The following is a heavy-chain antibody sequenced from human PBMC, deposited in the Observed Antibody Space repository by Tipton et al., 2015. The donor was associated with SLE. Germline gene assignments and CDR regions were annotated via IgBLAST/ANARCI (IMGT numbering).Heavy chain of an antibody. V-gene: IGHV3-23*01. J-gene: IGHJ4*02. D-gene: IGHD5-12*01. CDR2: ISGNADTT. CDR1: GFTFSSYS. Sequence: GSLRLSCAASGFTFSSYSMAWVRQSPGKGLEWLSAISGNADTTYIGNTVRGRLTISRDNSKNMLYLQLHNLRAEDTAVYYCGKEGTITVWGSIDYWGQGSLVTVSS. CDR3: GKEGTITVWGSIDY.